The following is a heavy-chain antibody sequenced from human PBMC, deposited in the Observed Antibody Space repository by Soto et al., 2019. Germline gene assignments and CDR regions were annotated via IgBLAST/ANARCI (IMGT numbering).Heavy chain of an antibody. Sequence: PGGSLRLSCAASGFTFSSYGMHWVRQAPGKGLEWVAVIWYDGSNKYYADSVKGRFTISRDNSENTLYLQMNSLRAEDTAVYYCARAYYDSSGHYAYWGQGTLVTVSS. J-gene: IGHJ4*02. CDR3: ARAYYDSSGHYAY. CDR2: IWYDGSNK. D-gene: IGHD3-22*01. V-gene: IGHV3-30*19. CDR1: GFTFSSYG.